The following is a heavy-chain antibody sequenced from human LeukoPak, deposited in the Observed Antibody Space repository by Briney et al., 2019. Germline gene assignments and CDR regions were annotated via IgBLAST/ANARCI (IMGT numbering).Heavy chain of an antibody. D-gene: IGHD2-21*01. CDR2: ISPWSDYI. CDR1: GFDFSSYS. J-gene: IGHJ4*02. V-gene: IGHV3-21*01. Sequence: PGGSLRLSCAASGFDFSSYSMNWVRQAPGKGLEWVSAISPWSDYIYYVDSVKGRFTISRDYAKNSLYLQMNSLRAEDTAVYYCAKDLTLYGDFPYFDYWGQGTLVTVSS. CDR3: AKDLTLYGDFPYFDY.